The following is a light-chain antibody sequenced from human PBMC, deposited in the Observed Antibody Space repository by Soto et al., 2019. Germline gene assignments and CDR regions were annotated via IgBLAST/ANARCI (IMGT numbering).Light chain of an antibody. CDR3: QQYLSIPRT. CDR2: WAS. J-gene: IGKJ1*01. Sequence: DVVMTQSPDSLAVSLGERATINCKSSQSLLYSSNSKNYLAWYQRKPGQPPKLLIYWASTRESGVPDRFSGSGSGTDLTLTISSLQAEDVAVYYCQQYLSIPRTFGQGTKVEIK. CDR1: QSLLYSSNSKNY. V-gene: IGKV4-1*01.